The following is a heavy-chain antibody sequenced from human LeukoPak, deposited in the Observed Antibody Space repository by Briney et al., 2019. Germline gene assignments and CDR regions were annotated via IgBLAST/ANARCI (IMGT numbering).Heavy chain of an antibody. J-gene: IGHJ3*02. Sequence: PRTSLRLSCAAFGFTFSSYGMHWVRQAPGKGLDWVAVISYDGANKYYADSVKGRFTISRDNSKNTLSLQMNSLRAEDTAVYYCAKGGYYASSGSYAFDIWGQGTVVTVS. D-gene: IGHD3-22*01. CDR1: GFTFSSYG. CDR2: ISYDGANK. V-gene: IGHV3-30*18. CDR3: AKGGYYASSGSYAFDI.